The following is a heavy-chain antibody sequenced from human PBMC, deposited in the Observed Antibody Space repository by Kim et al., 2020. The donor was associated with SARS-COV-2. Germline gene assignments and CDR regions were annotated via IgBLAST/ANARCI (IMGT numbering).Heavy chain of an antibody. D-gene: IGHD3-16*02. V-gene: IGHV3-11*05. CDR1: GFTFSDYY. J-gene: IGHJ6*02. CDR2: ISSSSSST. Sequence: GGSLRLSCAASGFTFSDYYMSWIRQAPGKGLEWVSYISSSSSSTNYADSVKGRFTISRDNAKNSLYLQMNSLRAEDTAVYYCARVGYDYVWGSYRDYYYYYGMDVWGQGTPVTVSS. CDR3: ARVGYDYVWGSYRDYYYYYGMDV.